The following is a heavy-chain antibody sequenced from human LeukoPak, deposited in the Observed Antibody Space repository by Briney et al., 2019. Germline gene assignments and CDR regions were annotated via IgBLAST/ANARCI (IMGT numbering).Heavy chain of an antibody. J-gene: IGHJ4*02. D-gene: IGHD6-13*01. Sequence: AGGSLRLSCAASGFTFSSYAMAWVRQAPGKGLEWVSAISGSGGSTYYADSVKGRSTISRDNSKNTLYLQMNSLRAEDTAVYYCAKDGGSSSSTIWSQGTLVTVSS. CDR1: GFTFSSYA. CDR3: AKDGGSSSSTI. CDR2: ISGSGGST. V-gene: IGHV3-23*01.